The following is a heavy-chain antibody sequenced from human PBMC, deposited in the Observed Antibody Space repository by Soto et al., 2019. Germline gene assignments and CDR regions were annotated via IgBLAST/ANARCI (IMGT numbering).Heavy chain of an antibody. D-gene: IGHD4-4*01. Sequence: LETLSLTCAVSGGSISSSNWWSWVRQPPGKGLEWIGEIYHSGSTNYNPSLKSRVTISVDKSKNQFSLKLSSVTAADTAVYYCARLVGRDSNFHNWFDPWGQGTLVTVSS. CDR1: GGSISSSNW. V-gene: IGHV4-4*02. J-gene: IGHJ5*02. CDR3: ARLVGRDSNFHNWFDP. CDR2: IYHSGST.